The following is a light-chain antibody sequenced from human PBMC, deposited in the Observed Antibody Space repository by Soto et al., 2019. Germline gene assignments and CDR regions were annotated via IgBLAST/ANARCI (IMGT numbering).Light chain of an antibody. CDR2: LNSDGSH. V-gene: IGLV4-69*01. CDR1: SGHSSYA. Sequence: QPVLTQSPSASASLGASVKLTCTLSSGHSSYAIAWHQQQPEKGPRYLMKLNSDGSHSKGDGIPDRFSGSSSGAERYLTISGLQSEEEADYYCQTWGTGILVFGGGTKLTVL. J-gene: IGLJ2*01. CDR3: QTWGTGILV.